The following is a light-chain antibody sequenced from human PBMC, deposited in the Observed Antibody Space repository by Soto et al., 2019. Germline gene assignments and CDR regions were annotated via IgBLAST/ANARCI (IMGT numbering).Light chain of an antibody. Sequence: EIGMTLSPATLSVSPGERATLSCRASQSVSSSFLAWYQQKPGQSPRLLFYGTSNRATGIPDRFSASGSGTDFTLTINRLETADVGMYYCQQYGRSQPWTFGQGTKVDIK. J-gene: IGKJ1*01. CDR3: QQYGRSQPWT. CDR1: QSVSSSF. V-gene: IGKV3-20*01. CDR2: GTS.